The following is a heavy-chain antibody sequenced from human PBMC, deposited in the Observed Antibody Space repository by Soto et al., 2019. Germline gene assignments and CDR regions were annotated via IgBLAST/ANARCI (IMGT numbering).Heavy chain of an antibody. CDR1: GGSISSYY. V-gene: IGHV4-59*08. CDR3: AGQERSSTVVRGVINWFDP. Sequence: SETLSLTCTVSGGSISSYYWSWIRQPPGKGLEWIGYIYHSGSTNYNPSLKSRVTISVDTSKNQFSLNLTSVTAADTAVYYCAGQERSSTVVRGVINWFDPWGQGTLVTVSS. J-gene: IGHJ5*02. CDR2: IYHSGST. D-gene: IGHD3-10*01.